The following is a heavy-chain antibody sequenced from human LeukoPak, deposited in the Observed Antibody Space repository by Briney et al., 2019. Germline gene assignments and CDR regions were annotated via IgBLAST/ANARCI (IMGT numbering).Heavy chain of an antibody. V-gene: IGHV4-4*02. J-gene: IGHJ6*02. CDR3: ARELYFSDYYYYGMDV. CDR1: GGSITTNNKW. CDR2: IYHTGST. Sequence: SETLSLTCAVSGGSITTNNKWWSWVRRPPGKGLEWIGEIYHTGSTNFNPSLRSRVTISIDKSKSQISLNLSSVTAADTAVYYCARELYFSDYYYYGMDVWGQGTTVTVSS. D-gene: IGHD3-16*02.